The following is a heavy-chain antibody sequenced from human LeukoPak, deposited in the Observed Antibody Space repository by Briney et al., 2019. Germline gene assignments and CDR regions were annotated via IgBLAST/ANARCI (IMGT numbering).Heavy chain of an antibody. V-gene: IGHV3-74*01. CDR2: INSDGSST. CDR3: ARAEYYYDSGGYSYYFDY. CDR1: GFTFSSYA. D-gene: IGHD3-22*01. Sequence: GGSLRLSCAASGFTFSSYAMGWVRQAPGKGLVWVSRINSDGSSTTYADSVKGRFTISRDNAKNTLYLQMNSLKAEDTALYYCARAEYYYDSGGYSYYFDYWGQGTLVTVSS. J-gene: IGHJ4*02.